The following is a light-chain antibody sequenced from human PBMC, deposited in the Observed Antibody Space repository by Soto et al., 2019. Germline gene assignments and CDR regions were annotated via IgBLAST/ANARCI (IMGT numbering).Light chain of an antibody. CDR3: QQYKNWPPLT. CDR1: QSVSYN. CDR2: GAF. V-gene: IGKV3-15*01. J-gene: IGKJ4*01. Sequence: EIVMTQSPATLSVSPGETATLSCRASQSVSYNVAWYQQKPGQGPRLLIYGAFTRATGIPARFSGSGSGTDFNLTISSLHSEDFGVYYCQQYKNWPPLTFGGGPKVEIK.